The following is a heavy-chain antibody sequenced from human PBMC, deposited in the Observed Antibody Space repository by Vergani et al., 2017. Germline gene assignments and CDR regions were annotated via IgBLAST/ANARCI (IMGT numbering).Heavy chain of an antibody. CDR2: IYHSGGT. D-gene: IGHD5-12*01. Sequence: QVQLEESGPGLVKPSETLSLTCAVSGYSISSGYYWGWIRQPPGKGLEWIGSIYHSGGTYYNPSLKRRVTISVATSKNQFSLKLSSVTAADPAGYYCARLRLEDSGYDFGGMDVWGQGTTVTVSS. J-gene: IGHJ6*02. CDR1: GYSISSGYY. CDR3: ARLRLEDSGYDFGGMDV. V-gene: IGHV4-38-2*01.